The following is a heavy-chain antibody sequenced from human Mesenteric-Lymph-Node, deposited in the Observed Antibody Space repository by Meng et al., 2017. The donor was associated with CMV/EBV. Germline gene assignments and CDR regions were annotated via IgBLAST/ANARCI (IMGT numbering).Heavy chain of an antibody. CDR3: ASGPFPYDSSGYFDY. J-gene: IGHJ4*02. V-gene: IGHV3-21*04. Sequence: GESLKISCAATELTYSTYTMNWVRQAPGKGLEWVSSISSSHTYIQCADSVKGRFTISRDKSKNTLYLQVNNVRAEDTAVYYCASGPFPYDSSGYFDYWGQGIMVTVSS. CDR2: ISSSHTYI. CDR1: ELTYSTYT. D-gene: IGHD3-22*01.